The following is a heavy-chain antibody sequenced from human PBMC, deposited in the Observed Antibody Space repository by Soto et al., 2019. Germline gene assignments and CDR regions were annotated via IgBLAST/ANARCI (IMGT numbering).Heavy chain of an antibody. CDR2: IDPSDSYT. V-gene: IGHV5-10-1*01. D-gene: IGHD5-18*01. CDR3: ALDTAIEAYYYYGMDV. CDR1: GYSFTSYW. Sequence: PGESLKISCKGSGYSFTSYWISWVRQMPGKGLEWMGRIDPSDSYTNYSPSFQGHVTISADKSISTAYLQWSSLKASDTAMYYCALDTAIEAYYYYGMDVWGQGTTVTVSS. J-gene: IGHJ6*02.